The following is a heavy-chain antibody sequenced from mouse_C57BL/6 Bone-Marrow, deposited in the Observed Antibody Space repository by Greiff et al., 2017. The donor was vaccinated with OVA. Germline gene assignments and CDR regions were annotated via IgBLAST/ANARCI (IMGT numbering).Heavy chain of an antibody. CDR2: IYPGDGDT. CDR1: GYAFSSSW. Sequence: VQLVESGPELVKPGASVKISCKASGYAFSSSWMNWVKQRPGKGLEWIGRIYPGDGDTNYNGKFKGKATLTADKSSSTAYMQLSSLTSEDSAVYFCARKAYGSKMRYFDVWGTGTTVTVSS. J-gene: IGHJ1*03. V-gene: IGHV1-82*01. D-gene: IGHD1-1*01. CDR3: ARKAYGSKMRYFDV.